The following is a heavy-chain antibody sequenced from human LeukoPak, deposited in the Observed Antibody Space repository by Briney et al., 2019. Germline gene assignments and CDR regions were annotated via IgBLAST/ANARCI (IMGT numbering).Heavy chain of an antibody. CDR2: IIPIFGTA. CDR3: ARGVVAMNWSAP. CDR1: GGTFSSYA. J-gene: IGHJ5*02. Sequence: SVKVSCKASGGTFSSYAISWVRQAPGQGLEWMGGIIPIFGTANYAQKFQGRVTITADESTSTAYMELSSLRSEDTAVYYCARGVVAMNWSAPWGQGTLVTVSS. V-gene: IGHV1-69*13. D-gene: IGHD2-15*01.